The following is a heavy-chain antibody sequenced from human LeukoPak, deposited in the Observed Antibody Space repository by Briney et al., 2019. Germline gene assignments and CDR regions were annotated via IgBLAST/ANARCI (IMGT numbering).Heavy chain of an antibody. CDR3: ARPGPDIAENAFDI. J-gene: IGHJ3*02. CDR2: IYYSGST. D-gene: IGHD1-14*01. CDR1: GGSISSSSYY. Sequence: PSETLSLTCTVSGGSISSSSYYWGWIRQPPGKGLEWIGSIYYSGSTYYNPSLKSRVTISVDTSKNQFSLKLSSVTAADTAVYYCARPGPDIAENAFDIWGQGTMVTVSS. V-gene: IGHV4-39*01.